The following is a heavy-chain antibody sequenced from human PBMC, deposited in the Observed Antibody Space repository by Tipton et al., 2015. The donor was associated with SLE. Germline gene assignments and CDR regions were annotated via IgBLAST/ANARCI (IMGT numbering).Heavy chain of an antibody. J-gene: IGHJ4*02. CDR2: INPKSGDT. D-gene: IGHD5/OR15-5a*01. Sequence: QLVQSGAEVKKPGASVKVSCKASGYTFTGYYIHWVRQAPGQGLEWMGWINPKSGDTNYAQNFQGRVTMTRDTTISTAYMELNRLRSDDTAVYFCARDRSSVSDWGQGTQVIVSP. CDR1: GYTFTGYY. CDR3: ARDRSSVSD. V-gene: IGHV1-2*02.